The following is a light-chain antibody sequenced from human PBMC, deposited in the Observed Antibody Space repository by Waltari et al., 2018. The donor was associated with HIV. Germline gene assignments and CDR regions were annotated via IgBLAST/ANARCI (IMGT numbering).Light chain of an antibody. J-gene: IGLJ2*01. V-gene: IGLV2-23*02. CDR1: RREVGGSEY. CDR2: DVH. Sequence: QSALTHPASVSGSPGQSTTISCTGSRREVGGSEYGHWFQQYPGRAPQVIIYDVHQWPSGFSNRFSGSKSGNTASLTISGLHADDEAIYYCCSSARDRSLVFGGGTKLTVL. CDR3: CSSARDRSLV.